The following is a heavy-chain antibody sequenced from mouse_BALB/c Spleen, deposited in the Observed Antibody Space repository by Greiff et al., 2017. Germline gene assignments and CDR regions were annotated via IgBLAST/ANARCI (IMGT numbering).Heavy chain of an antibody. CDR2: ISSGSSTI. CDR3: ARNSPLDY. V-gene: IGHV5-17*02. J-gene: IGHJ2*01. CDR1: GFTFSSFG. D-gene: IGHD6-1*01. Sequence: EVQVVESGGGLVQPGGSRKLSCAASGFTFSSFGMHWVRQAPEKGLEWVAYISSGSSTIYYADTVKGRFTISRDNPKNTLFLQMTSLRSEDTAMYYCARNSPLDYWGQGTTLTVSS.